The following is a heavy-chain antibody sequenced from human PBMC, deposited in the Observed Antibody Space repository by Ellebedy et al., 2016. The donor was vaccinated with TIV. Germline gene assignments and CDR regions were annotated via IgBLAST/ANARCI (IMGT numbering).Heavy chain of an antibody. D-gene: IGHD1-26*01. V-gene: IGHV3-30-3*01. CDR1: GFTFSSYA. CDR2: ISYDESNK. J-gene: IGHJ4*02. CDR3: ATSGIPDY. Sequence: GESLKISCAASGFTFSSYAMHWVRQAPGKGLEWVAVISYDESNKYYADSVKGRFTISRDNSKNTLYLQMNNLRAEDTAVYYCATSGIPDYWGQGTLVTVSS.